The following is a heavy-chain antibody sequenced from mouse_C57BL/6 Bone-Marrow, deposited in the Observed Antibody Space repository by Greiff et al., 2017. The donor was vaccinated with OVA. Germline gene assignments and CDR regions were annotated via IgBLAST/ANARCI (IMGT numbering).Heavy chain of an antibody. CDR2: IDPSDSYT. D-gene: IGHD1-1*01. CDR1: GYTFTSYW. J-gene: IGHJ3*01. V-gene: IGHV1-50*01. CDR3: ASPLRYPAWFAY. Sequence: VQLQQPGAELVKPGASVKLSCKASGYTFTSYWMQWVKQRPGQGLEWIGEIDPSDSYTNYNQKFQGKATLTVDTSSSTAYMQLSSLTSEDSAVYYCASPLRYPAWFAYWGQGTLVTVSA.